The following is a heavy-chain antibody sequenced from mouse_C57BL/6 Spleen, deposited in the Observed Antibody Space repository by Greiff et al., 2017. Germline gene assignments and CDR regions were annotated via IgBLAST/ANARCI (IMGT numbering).Heavy chain of an antibody. V-gene: IGHV5-17*01. Sequence: EVKVEESGGGLVKPGGSLKLSCAASGFTFSDYGMHWVRQAPEKGLEWVAYISRGSSTIYYADTVKGRFTISRDNAKNTLFLQMTSLRSEDAAMYYCARDCYGSGEYYFDYWGQGTTLTVSS. CDR2: ISRGSSTI. CDR3: ARDCYGSGEYYFDY. J-gene: IGHJ2*01. CDR1: GFTFSDYG. D-gene: IGHD1-1*01.